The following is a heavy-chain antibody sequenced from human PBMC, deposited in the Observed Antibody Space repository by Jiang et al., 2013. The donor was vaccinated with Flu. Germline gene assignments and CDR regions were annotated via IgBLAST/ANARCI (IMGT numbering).Heavy chain of an antibody. D-gene: IGHD1-1*01. Sequence: PSLKSRVTISLDTSNNEFSLNLSFVTAADTAVYYCARQNAGTNINGFDLWGQGTMITVSS. CDR3: ARQNAGTNINGFDL. V-gene: IGHV4-59*08. J-gene: IGHJ3*01.